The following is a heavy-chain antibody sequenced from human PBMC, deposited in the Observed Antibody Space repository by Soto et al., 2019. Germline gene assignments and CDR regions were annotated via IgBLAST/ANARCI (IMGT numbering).Heavy chain of an antibody. Sequence: TSETLCLTCTVSGGSISSYYGSWIRQPPGKGLEWIGYIYYSGSTNYNPSLKSRVTISVDTSKNQFSLKLSSVTAADTAVYYCARGATISNWFDPWGQGTLVTVSS. CDR2: IYYSGST. D-gene: IGHD5-12*01. V-gene: IGHV4-59*01. CDR1: GGSISSYY. J-gene: IGHJ5*02. CDR3: ARGATISNWFDP.